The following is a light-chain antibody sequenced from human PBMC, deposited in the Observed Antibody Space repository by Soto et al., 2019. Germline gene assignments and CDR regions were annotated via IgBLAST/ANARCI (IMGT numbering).Light chain of an antibody. CDR2: DAS. V-gene: IGKV1-33*01. CDR3: QLFDTLPF. Sequence: DVQMTQSPSSLSASVGDRVTITCQTSQDINNYLNWYQQKPGKAPKLLIYDASYLETGVPSRFSGSGSGTDFTFTISSLQPEDIATYYCQLFDTLPFFGGGTKVEIK. CDR1: QDINNY. J-gene: IGKJ4*01.